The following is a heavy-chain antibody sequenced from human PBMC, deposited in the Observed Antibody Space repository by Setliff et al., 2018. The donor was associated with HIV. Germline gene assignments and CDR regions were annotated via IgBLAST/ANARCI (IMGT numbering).Heavy chain of an antibody. CDR2: INTNTGSP. CDR3: ARVGVDSQEYFQH. J-gene: IGHJ1*01. CDR1: GYTFINYA. V-gene: IGHV7-4-1*02. Sequence: GASVKVSCKASGYTFINYAMNWVRQAPGQGLEWMGWINTNTGSPTYAQAFTGRFVFSVDTSVTTAYLQISSLKAEDTAIYYCARVGVDSQEYFQHWGQGTLVTVSS. D-gene: IGHD3-3*01.